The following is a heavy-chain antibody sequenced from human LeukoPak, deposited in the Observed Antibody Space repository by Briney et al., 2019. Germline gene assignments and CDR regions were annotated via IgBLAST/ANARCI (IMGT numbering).Heavy chain of an antibody. J-gene: IGHJ4*02. Sequence: SETLSLTCAVYGGSFSGYYWSWIRQPPGKGLEWIGEINHSGSTNYNPSLKSRVTISVDTSKNQFSLKLSSVTAADTAVYYCAKEYGRSTYSSGWYLWYFDYWGQGTLVTVSS. V-gene: IGHV4-34*01. CDR2: INHSGST. CDR1: GGSFSGYY. D-gene: IGHD6-19*01. CDR3: AKEYGRSTYSSGWYLWYFDY.